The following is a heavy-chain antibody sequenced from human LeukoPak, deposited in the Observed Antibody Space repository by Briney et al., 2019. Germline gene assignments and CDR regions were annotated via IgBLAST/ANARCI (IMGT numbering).Heavy chain of an antibody. CDR2: LSPNSGNT. V-gene: IGHV1-8*01. D-gene: IGHD5-24*01. CDR1: GYTFTNYD. J-gene: IGHJ4*02. Sequence: ASVKVSCKTSGYTFTNYDINWVRQATGQGLEWMGWLSPNSGNTAYAQKFRGSVTTTMNTSISTAYMDLSSLRSEDTAVYYCARGAMATRVLDFWGQGTQVTVSS. CDR3: ARGAMATRVLDF.